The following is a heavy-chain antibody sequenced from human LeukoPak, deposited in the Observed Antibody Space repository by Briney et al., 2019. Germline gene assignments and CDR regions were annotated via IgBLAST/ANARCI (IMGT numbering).Heavy chain of an antibody. CDR1: GFTFSSYA. D-gene: IGHD1-26*01. Sequence: SGGSLRLSCAASGFTFSSYAMSWVRQAPGKGLEWVSTISSSGGSTYYADSVKGRFTISRDNSKNTLYLQMNSLRAEDTAVYYCAKVVGVTTRGYFDYWGQGTLVTVSS. CDR2: ISSSGGST. CDR3: AKVVGVTTRGYFDY. J-gene: IGHJ4*02. V-gene: IGHV3-23*01.